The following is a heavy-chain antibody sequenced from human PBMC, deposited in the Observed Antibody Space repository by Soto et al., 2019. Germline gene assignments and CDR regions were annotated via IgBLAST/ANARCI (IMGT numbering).Heavy chain of an antibody. D-gene: IGHD2-15*01. CDR2: ISSNGGST. V-gene: IGHV3-64D*08. Sequence: GGSLRLSCSASGFTFSSYAMHWVRQAPGKGLEYVSVISSNGGSTYYADSVKGRFTISRDNSKNTLYLQMSSLRAEDTAVYYCVKEDRGILPIWGQGTMVTVSS. CDR1: GFTFSSYA. J-gene: IGHJ3*02. CDR3: VKEDRGILPI.